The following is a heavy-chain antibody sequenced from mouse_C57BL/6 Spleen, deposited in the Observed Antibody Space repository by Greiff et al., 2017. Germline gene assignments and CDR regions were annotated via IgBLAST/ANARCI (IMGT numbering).Heavy chain of an antibody. CDR2: IDPNSGGP. J-gene: IGHJ4*01. CDR3: AKYGSSPHYYAMDY. CDR1: GYTFTSYW. D-gene: IGHD1-1*01. Sequence: VQLQQPGAELVKPGASVKLSCKASGYTFTSYWMHWVKQRPGRGLEWIGRIDPNSGGPKYNEKFKSKATLTVDKPSSTAYMQLSSLTSEDSAVYYCAKYGSSPHYYAMDYWGQGTSVTVSS. V-gene: IGHV1-72*01.